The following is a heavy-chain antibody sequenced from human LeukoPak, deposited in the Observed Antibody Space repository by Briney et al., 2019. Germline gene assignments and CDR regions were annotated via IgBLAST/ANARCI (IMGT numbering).Heavy chain of an antibody. CDR2: IYYSGST. CDR1: GGSINSYY. D-gene: IGHD4-23*01. Sequence: PSETLSLTCSVSGGSINSYYWSWIRQPPGKGLEWIGYIYYSGSTNYNPSLKSRVTISVNTPKNQFSLKLSSVTAADTAVYYCARESGGNSIDYWGQGTLVTVSS. V-gene: IGHV4-59*01. J-gene: IGHJ4*02. CDR3: ARESGGNSIDY.